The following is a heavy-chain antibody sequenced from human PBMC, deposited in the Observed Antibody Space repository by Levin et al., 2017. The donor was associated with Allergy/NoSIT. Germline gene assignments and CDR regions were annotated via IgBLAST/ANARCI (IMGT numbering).Heavy chain of an antibody. CDR2: ISSSSSYI. CDR3: ARDLGALYGSGSYYRNVLDAFDS. V-gene: IGHV3-21*01. J-gene: IGHJ3*02. CDR1: GFTFSSYS. D-gene: IGHD3-10*01. Sequence: GESLKISCAASGFTFSSYSMNWVRQAPGKGLEWVSSISSSSSYIYYADSVKGRFTISRDNAKNSLYLQMNSLRAEDTAVYYCARDLGALYGSGSYYRNVLDAFDSWGQGTMVTVSS.